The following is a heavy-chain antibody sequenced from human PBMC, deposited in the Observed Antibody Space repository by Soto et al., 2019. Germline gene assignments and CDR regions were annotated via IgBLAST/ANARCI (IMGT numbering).Heavy chain of an antibody. V-gene: IGHV1-69*01. Sequence: QVQLVQSGAEVKKPGSSVKVSCKASGGTFSSYAISWVRQAPGQGLEWMGGIIPIFGTANYAQKFQGRVTNAADESTSTAYMALSSLRSEDTAVYYCAREVRGVAWDAFDIWGQGTMVTVSS. J-gene: IGHJ3*02. CDR1: GGTFSSYA. D-gene: IGHD3-10*01. CDR3: AREVRGVAWDAFDI. CDR2: IIPIFGTA.